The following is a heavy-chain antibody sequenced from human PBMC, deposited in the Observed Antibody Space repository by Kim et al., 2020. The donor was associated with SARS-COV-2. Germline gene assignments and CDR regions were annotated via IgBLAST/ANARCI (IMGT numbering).Heavy chain of an antibody. CDR2: IIGDGSTT. J-gene: IGHJ4*02. CDR1: GFIFGSDW. V-gene: IGHV3-74*01. D-gene: IGHD3-3*01. Sequence: GGSLRLSCAASGFIFGSDWRHWVRQVPGKGLEWVARIIGDGSTTSHADAVKGRFSISRDSAKNMLLLEMNNRRVEDTAIYYCSRDTFGPWGQWGRGILGT. CDR3: SRDTFGPWGQ.